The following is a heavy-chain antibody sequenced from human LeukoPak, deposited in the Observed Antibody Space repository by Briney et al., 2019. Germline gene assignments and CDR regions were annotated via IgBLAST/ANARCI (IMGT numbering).Heavy chain of an antibody. CDR3: ARSELGYDYYYMDV. CDR2: ISSSSSYI. V-gene: IGHV3-21*01. Sequence: SPGGSLRLSCAASGFTFSNYNLNWVRQAPGKGLVWVLSISSSSSYIYYADSVKGRFTISRDNAKNSLYLQMNSLRGEDTGLYYCARSELGYDYYYMDVWGKGTTVTVSS. CDR1: GFTFSNYN. D-gene: IGHD7-27*01. J-gene: IGHJ6*03.